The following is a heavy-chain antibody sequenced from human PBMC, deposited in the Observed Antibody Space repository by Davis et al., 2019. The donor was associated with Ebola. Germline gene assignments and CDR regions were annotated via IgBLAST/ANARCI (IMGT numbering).Heavy chain of an antibody. Sequence: MPSETLSLTCVVSGGSLSSYYWSWVRLPPGKGLEWIGYIYYSGSTNYNPSLGGRVTISVDTSKNQFSLKLSSVTAADTAVYYCARAGGSVVPAARDYYYYYGMDVWGQGTTVTVSS. D-gene: IGHD2-2*01. J-gene: IGHJ6*02. CDR1: GGSLSSYY. V-gene: IGHV4-59*12. CDR3: ARAGGSVVPAARDYYYYYGMDV. CDR2: IYYSGST.